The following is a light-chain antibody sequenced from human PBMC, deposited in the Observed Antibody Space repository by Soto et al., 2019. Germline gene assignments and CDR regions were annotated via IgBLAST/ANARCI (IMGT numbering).Light chain of an antibody. J-gene: IGKJ3*01. Sequence: DIQMTQSPSSLSASVGDRVTITCRASQDISNYLNWYQQKPGKAPKLLIYDASNLETGVPSRFSGSGSGTDFTFNISSLQPEDIATYYCQQYDNLPPFTFGPGTKVDIK. V-gene: IGKV1-33*01. CDR3: QQYDNLPPFT. CDR1: QDISNY. CDR2: DAS.